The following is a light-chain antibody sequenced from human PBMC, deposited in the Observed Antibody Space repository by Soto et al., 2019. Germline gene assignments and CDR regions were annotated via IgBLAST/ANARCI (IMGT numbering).Light chain of an antibody. CDR2: EVS. CDR1: NSDVGTYNY. CDR3: SSYAGSNNLV. V-gene: IGLV2-8*01. Sequence: QSALAQPPSASGSPGQSVTITCTGTNSDVGTYNYVSWYQHHPGKAPKFMIYEVSKRPLGVPDRFSGSKSGNTASLTVSGLQAEDEADYYFSSYAGSNNLVFGGGTKLTVL. J-gene: IGLJ2*01.